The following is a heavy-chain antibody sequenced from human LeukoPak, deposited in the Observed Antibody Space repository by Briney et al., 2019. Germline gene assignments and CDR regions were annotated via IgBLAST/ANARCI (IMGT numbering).Heavy chain of an antibody. CDR3: ARQSHSITDY. D-gene: IGHD1-14*01. J-gene: IGHJ4*02. Sequence: GEALKISCKGSGYNFTNYWIGWVRQISGEGLEWMGIMYPGDSDTRYSPSFQGQVAISADRPISTAYLQWSSLKASDTAMYYCARQSHSITDYWGQGTLVTVSS. CDR2: MYPGDSDT. CDR1: GYNFTNYW. V-gene: IGHV5-51*01.